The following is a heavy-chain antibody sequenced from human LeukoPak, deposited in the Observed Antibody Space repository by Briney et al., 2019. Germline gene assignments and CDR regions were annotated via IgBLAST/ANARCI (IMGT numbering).Heavy chain of an antibody. J-gene: IGHJ4*02. D-gene: IGHD3-10*01. V-gene: IGHV4-39*07. Sequence: SETLSLTCTVSGGSISSSSHYWGWIRQPPGKGLEWIGSMYKSGSTYYNPSLKSRVTISVDTSKNQFSLKLSSVTAADTAVYHCARDANGSGSYFGYWGQGTLVTVSS. CDR3: ARDANGSGSYFGY. CDR1: GGSISSSSHY. CDR2: MYKSGST.